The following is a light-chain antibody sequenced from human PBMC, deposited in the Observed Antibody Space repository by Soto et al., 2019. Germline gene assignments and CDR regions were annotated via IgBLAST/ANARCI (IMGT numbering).Light chain of an antibody. Sequence: EIVLTQSPGTLSLSPGERATLSCRASQTVGRNYLAWYQQKPGQAPRLLIYHASTRATGIPDRFSGSGSGTGFPLSISRLEPEDFAVYYCQQYASSPLTFGGGAKVEI. CDR2: HAS. J-gene: IGKJ4*01. CDR1: QTVGRNY. V-gene: IGKV3-20*01. CDR3: QQYASSPLT.